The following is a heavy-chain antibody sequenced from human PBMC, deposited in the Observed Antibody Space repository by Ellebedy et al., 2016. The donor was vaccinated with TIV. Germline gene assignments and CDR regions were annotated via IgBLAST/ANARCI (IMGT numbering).Heavy chain of an antibody. V-gene: IGHV3-30*18. CDR1: GFTFGTYG. Sequence: GGSLRLXXAASGFTFGTYGMHWVRQAPGKGLEWVAVISYDGSNTHYTDSVKGRFTISRDNSKNTVYLQMNSLRAEDTALYYCAKEFTSGVNYHSCDIWGQGTKVTVSS. CDR2: ISYDGSNT. CDR3: AKEFTSGVNYHSCDI. J-gene: IGHJ3*02. D-gene: IGHD1-7*01.